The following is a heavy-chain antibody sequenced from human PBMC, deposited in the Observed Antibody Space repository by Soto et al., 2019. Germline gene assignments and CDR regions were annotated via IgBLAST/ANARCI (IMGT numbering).Heavy chain of an antibody. D-gene: IGHD5-12*01. Sequence: QVQLVQSGAEMKEPGSSVKVSCKTSGGTFSSSAISWLRQAPGQGLEWMGGIIPLFRTPDYAQKFQGRVTIAADESTSTAYMERSSLRSEDTAVYYGARDTDRLQLGGNYYYILDVWGQGTTITVSS. V-gene: IGHV1-69*12. CDR2: IIPLFRTP. CDR1: GGTFSSSA. CDR3: ARDTDRLQLGGNYYYILDV. J-gene: IGHJ6*02.